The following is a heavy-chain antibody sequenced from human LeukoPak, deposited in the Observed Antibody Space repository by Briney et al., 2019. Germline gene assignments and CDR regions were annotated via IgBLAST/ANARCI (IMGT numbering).Heavy chain of an antibody. CDR1: GYNFTNYW. J-gene: IGHJ4*02. V-gene: IGHV5-10-1*01. CDR3: ARHGRYTAIEYFDY. Sequence: GESLKISRKGSGYNFTNYWISWVRQMPGKGLEWMGRIDPSDSYTNYSPSFQGHVTISTDKSISTAYLQWNSLKASDTAMYYCARHGRYTAIEYFDYWGQGTLVTVSS. CDR2: IDPSDSYT. D-gene: IGHD5-18*01.